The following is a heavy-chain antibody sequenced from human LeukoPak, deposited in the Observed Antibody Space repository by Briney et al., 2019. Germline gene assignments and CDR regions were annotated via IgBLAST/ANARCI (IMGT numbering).Heavy chain of an antibody. D-gene: IGHD6-13*01. J-gene: IGHJ6*03. Sequence: SETLSLTCAVSGGSISSGGYSWTWIRQPPGKGLECIGHIYYSGTTYYNPSLKSRVTISLDTSKNQFSLRLTSVTAADTAVYYCARGSSSWLDYYIDVWAKGTTVTVSS. CDR2: IYYSGTT. CDR1: GGSISSGGYS. CDR3: ARGSSSWLDYYIDV. V-gene: IGHV4-30-4*07.